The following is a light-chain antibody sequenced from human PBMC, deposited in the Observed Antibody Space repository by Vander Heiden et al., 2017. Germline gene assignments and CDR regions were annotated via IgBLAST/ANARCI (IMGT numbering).Light chain of an antibody. CDR3: ASYTDSSTDKYV. CDR1: GNDIGGYNY. CDR2: DVS. J-gene: IGLJ1*01. V-gene: IGLV2-14*03. Sequence: QSALTQPASVSGSPGQSITISCTGTGNDIGGYNYVSWYQQHPGKATKFIIYDVSHRPSGVSSRFSGSKSGITAFLTISGLQAEDEADYYCASYTDSSTDKYVFGTGTKVSVL.